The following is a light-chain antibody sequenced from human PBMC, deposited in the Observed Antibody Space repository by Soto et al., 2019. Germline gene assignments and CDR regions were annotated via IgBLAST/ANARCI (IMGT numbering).Light chain of an antibody. V-gene: IGLV1-40*01. CDR1: SSNIGPDYD. CDR3: QSYDSTLNAWV. CDR2: GNS. J-gene: IGLJ1*01. Sequence: QSVLTRPPSVSGAPGRRVTISCTGSSSNIGPDYDVHWYQQLPGTAPKLLISGNSNRPSGVPDRFSGSKSGTSASLAIAGLQAEDEADYYCQSYDSTLNAWVFGTGTKLTVL.